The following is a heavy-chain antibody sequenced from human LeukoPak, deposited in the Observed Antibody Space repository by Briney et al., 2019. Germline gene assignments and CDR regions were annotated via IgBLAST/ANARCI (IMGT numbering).Heavy chain of an antibody. V-gene: IGHV3-23*01. CDR2: IIGSGGRT. D-gene: IGHD3-22*01. J-gene: IGHJ4*02. CDR3: AKTNLYYDSSGYYSNYFDY. CDR1: GFTFSSYD. Sequence: GGSLRLSCAASGFTFSSYDMSWVRQPPGKGLEWVSTIIGSGGRTYYADFVKGRFTISRDSSKNTLYLQMNSLRAEDTAVYYCAKTNLYYDSSGYYSNYFDYWGQGTLVTVSS.